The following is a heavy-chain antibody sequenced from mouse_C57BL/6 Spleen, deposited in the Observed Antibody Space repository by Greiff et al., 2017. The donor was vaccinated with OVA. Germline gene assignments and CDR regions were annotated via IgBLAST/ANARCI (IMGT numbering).Heavy chain of an antibody. CDR1: GSTFTDYH. V-gene: IGHV1-22*01. CDR2: INPNNGGT. CDR3: ARDYYGSSTWFAY. Sequence: VQLKESGPELVKPGASVKMSCKASGSTFTDYHMHWVKQSHGKSLEWIGYINPNNGGTSYNQKFKGKATLTVNKSSSTAYMELRSLTSEDSAVYYCARDYYGSSTWFAYGGQGTLVTVSA. D-gene: IGHD1-1*01. J-gene: IGHJ3*01.